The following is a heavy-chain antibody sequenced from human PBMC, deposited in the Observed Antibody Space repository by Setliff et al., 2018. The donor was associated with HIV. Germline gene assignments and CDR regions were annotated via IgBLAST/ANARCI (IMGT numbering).Heavy chain of an antibody. CDR2: TNPSGST. J-gene: IGHJ4*02. Sequence: PSETLSLTCAVYVGSFSGHYWIWIRQPPGKGLEWIGETNPSGSTKYNPSLKSRVTISVDRSKNQFSLKLSSVTAADTAVYYCARGGGYDRSGYYPFDYWGQGTPVTVSS. CDR1: VGSFSGHY. V-gene: IGHV4-34*01. CDR3: ARGGGYDRSGYYPFDY. D-gene: IGHD3-22*01.